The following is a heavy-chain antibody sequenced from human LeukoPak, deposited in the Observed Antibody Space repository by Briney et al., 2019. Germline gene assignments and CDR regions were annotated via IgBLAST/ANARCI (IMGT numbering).Heavy chain of an antibody. Sequence: SETLSLTCAVYGGSFSGYYWSWIRQPPGKGLEWVGEINHSGSTNYNPSLKSRVAISVDTSKNQFSLKLSSVTAAHTAVYYCARGRVCSSTSCYTRGENWFDPWGQGTLVTVSS. CDR1: GGSFSGYY. V-gene: IGHV4-34*01. J-gene: IGHJ5*02. CDR3: ARGRVCSSTSCYTRGENWFDP. D-gene: IGHD2-2*02. CDR2: INHSGST.